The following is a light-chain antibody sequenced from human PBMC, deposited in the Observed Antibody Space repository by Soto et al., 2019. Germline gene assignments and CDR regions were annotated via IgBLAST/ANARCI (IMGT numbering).Light chain of an antibody. V-gene: IGLV2-23*01. CDR2: EGT. Sequence: QSALTQPASVAGSPGQSITISCTGTVSDVGNYNLLSWYQQHPGKAPKLMISEGTKRPSGVSNRFAGSGSGNTASLTISGLQAEDEADYYCSSYAGPFVIFGGGTQLTVL. CDR1: VSDVGNYNL. J-gene: IGLJ2*01. CDR3: SSYAGPFVI.